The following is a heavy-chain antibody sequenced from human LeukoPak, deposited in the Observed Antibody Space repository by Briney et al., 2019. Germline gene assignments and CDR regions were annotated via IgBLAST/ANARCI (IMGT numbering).Heavy chain of an antibody. D-gene: IGHD3-22*01. V-gene: IGHV3-21*01. CDR3: ARVFRASSYDSSDLREI. CDR1: GFTFSSYS. Sequence: GGSLRLSCAASGFTFSSYSMNWVRQAPGKGLEWVSSISSSSSYIYYADSVKGRFTISRDNAKNSLYLQMNSLRAEDTAVYYCARVFRASSYDSSDLREIWGQGTLVTVSS. CDR2: ISSSSSYI. J-gene: IGHJ4*02.